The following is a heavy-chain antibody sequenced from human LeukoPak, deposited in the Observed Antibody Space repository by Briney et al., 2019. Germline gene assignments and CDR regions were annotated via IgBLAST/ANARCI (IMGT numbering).Heavy chain of an antibody. D-gene: IGHD1-26*01. Sequence: SVKVSCKASGGTFSSYAISWVRQAPGQGLEWMGRIIPILGIANYAQKFQGRVTITADKSTSTAYMELSSLRSEDTAVYYCARLAEPGELRGDYWGQGTLVTVSS. CDR3: ARLAEPGELRGDY. V-gene: IGHV1-69*04. CDR1: GGTFSSYA. J-gene: IGHJ4*02. CDR2: IIPILGIA.